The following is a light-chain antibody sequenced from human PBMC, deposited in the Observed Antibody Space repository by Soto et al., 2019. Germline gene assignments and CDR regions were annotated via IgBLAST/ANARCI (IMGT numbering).Light chain of an antibody. J-gene: IGLJ3*02. CDR2: EVS. CDR1: SSDVGGYNY. CDR3: SSYAGSNHNWV. Sequence: QSALTQPPSASGSPGQSVTISCTGTSSDVGGYNYVSWYQQHPGKAPKLMIYEVSKRPSGVPDRFSGSKSGNTASLTVSGRQAEDEADYYCSSYAGSNHNWVFGGGTKLTV. V-gene: IGLV2-8*01.